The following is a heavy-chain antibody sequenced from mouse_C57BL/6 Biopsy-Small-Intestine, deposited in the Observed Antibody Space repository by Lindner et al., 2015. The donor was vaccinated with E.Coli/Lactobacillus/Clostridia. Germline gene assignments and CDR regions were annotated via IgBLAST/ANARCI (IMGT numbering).Heavy chain of an antibody. CDR1: GYKITDYY. V-gene: IGHV1-34*02. Sequence: VQLQESGPELVKPGDSVRMSCKASGYKITDYYMDWVKQSHEKSLEWIGYIYPSNGATSYSQRFRGKATLTVDKSSSTAYMEFHSLTSEDSAVYYCARRTGPYAMDYWGQGTSVTVSS. J-gene: IGHJ4*01. CDR2: IYPSNGAT. CDR3: ARRTGPYAMDY. D-gene: IGHD4-1*01.